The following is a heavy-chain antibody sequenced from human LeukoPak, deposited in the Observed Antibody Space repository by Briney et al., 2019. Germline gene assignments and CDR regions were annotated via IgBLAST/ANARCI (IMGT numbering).Heavy chain of an antibody. D-gene: IGHD6-19*01. J-gene: IGHJ4*02. V-gene: IGHV1-18*04. Sequence: ASVKVSCKASGYTFTSYYMHWVRQAPGQGLEWMGWIGTHNGNTNYAQKFQGRVIMTTDTSTSTAYMELMSLRSDDTAVFYCARDGSGGGGYFDYWGQGTLVIVSS. CDR1: GYTFTSYY. CDR3: ARDGSGGGGYFDY. CDR2: IGTHNGNT.